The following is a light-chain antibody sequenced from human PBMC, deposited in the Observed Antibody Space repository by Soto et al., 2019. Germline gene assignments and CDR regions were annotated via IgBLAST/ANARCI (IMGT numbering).Light chain of an antibody. V-gene: IGLV2-14*03. J-gene: IGLJ1*01. CDR3: SSYTTSNTRQIV. Sequence: QSVLTQPASVSGSPGHSITISCTGTSSDIGGYNYVSWYQHHPGKAHKLMIYDVSNRPSGVSNRFSGSKSGNTASLTISGLQPEDEADYYCSSYTTSNTRQIVFGTGTKVTVL. CDR2: DVS. CDR1: SSDIGGYNY.